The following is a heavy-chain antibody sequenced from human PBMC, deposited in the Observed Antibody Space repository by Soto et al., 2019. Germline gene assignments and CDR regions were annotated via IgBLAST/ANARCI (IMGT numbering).Heavy chain of an antibody. CDR1: GYTFTGYY. CDR2: INPNSGGT. J-gene: IGHJ6*02. V-gene: IGHV1-2*02. D-gene: IGHD1-26*01. Sequence: GASVKVSCKASGYTFTGYYVHWVRQAPGQGLEWMGWINPNSGGTYLAQRFQGRVTMNRDTSIGTAYMELRGLTSDDTAEYYCAKGGAIVAAGTRVYLYNAMDVWGQGTTVTV. CDR3: AKGGAIVAAGTRVYLYNAMDV.